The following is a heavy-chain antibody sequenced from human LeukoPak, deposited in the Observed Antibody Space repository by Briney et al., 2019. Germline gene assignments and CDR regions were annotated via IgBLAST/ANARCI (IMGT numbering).Heavy chain of an antibody. Sequence: GGSMRLSCEASGVTFRSYAMHWVRQAPGKGLEWVAVISYDGSNKYYADYVKGRFTISRDNSKNTLYLQMNSLRAEDTAVYYCARELLTGTVDYWGQGTLVTVSS. D-gene: IGHD1-20*01. CDR3: ARELLTGTVDY. CDR1: GVTFRSYA. J-gene: IGHJ4*02. CDR2: ISYDGSNK. V-gene: IGHV3-30*01.